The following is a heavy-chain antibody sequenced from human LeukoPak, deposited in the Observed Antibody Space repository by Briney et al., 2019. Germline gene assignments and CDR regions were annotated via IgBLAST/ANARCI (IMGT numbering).Heavy chain of an antibody. V-gene: IGHV3-74*01. Sequence: GGSLRPSCTASGFPLSNFWMLWVRQVPGKGLVWVSRIISDGTTTSYADSVKGRFTISRDNAKNTLYLQMNSLRAEDTAVYYCTRDWRNMAFDYWGQGTLVTVSS. CDR1: GFPLSNFW. CDR2: IISDGTTT. D-gene: IGHD2/OR15-2a*01. J-gene: IGHJ4*02. CDR3: TRDWRNMAFDY.